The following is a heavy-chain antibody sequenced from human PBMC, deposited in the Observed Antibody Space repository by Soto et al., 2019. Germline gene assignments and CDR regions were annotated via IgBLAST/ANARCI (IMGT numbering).Heavy chain of an antibody. V-gene: IGHV3-48*02. Sequence: EVQLVESGGGLVQPGGSLRLSCAASGFTFSSYTMNWVRQAPGKGQEWVSYITSSSSTIYYADSVKGRFTISRDNAKNSLYLQMNSLRDEDTAVYYCARTLAAAAYYYYYGMDVWGQGTTVTVSS. D-gene: IGHD6-13*01. J-gene: IGHJ6*02. CDR3: ARTLAAAAYYYYYGMDV. CDR1: GFTFSSYT. CDR2: ITSSSSTI.